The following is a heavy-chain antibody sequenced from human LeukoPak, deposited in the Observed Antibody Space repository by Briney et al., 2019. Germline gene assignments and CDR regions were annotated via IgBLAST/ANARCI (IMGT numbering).Heavy chain of an antibody. CDR1: GGSISSSSYY. Sequence: PSETLSLTCTVSGGSISSSSYYWSWIRQPPGKGLEWIGYIYYSGSTNYNPSLKSRVTISVDTSKNQFSLKLSSVTAADTAVYYCARFLLPSHNWFDPWGQGTLVTVSS. D-gene: IGHD3-22*01. CDR3: ARFLLPSHNWFDP. CDR2: IYYSGST. J-gene: IGHJ5*02. V-gene: IGHV4-61*01.